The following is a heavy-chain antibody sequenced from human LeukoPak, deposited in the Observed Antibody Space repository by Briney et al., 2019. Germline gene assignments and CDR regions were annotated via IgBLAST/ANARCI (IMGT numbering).Heavy chain of an antibody. J-gene: IGHJ6*03. CDR2: IYYSGST. CDR1: GGSISSYY. Sequence: SETLSLTCTVSGGSISSYYWSWIRQPPGKGLERIGYIYYSGSTYYNPSLRSRVTISVDTSKNQFSLKLSSVTAADTAVYYCARVVDYYYNYMDVWGKGTTVTVSS. V-gene: IGHV4-59*01. CDR3: ARVVDYYYNYMDV.